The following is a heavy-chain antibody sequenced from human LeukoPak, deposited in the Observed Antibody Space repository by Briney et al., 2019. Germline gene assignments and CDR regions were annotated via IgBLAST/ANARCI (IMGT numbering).Heavy chain of an antibody. D-gene: IGHD3-22*01. Sequence: GGSLRLSCAASGFTFSNYWMSWVRQAPGKGLEWVANIKQDGSEKYYVDSVKGRFTISRGNAKNSLYLQMNSLRAEDTAVYYCARYYDSSGPSPTFDHWGQGTLVTVSS. CDR3: ARYYDSSGPSPTFDH. CDR2: IKQDGSEK. J-gene: IGHJ4*02. CDR1: GFTFSNYW. V-gene: IGHV3-7*01.